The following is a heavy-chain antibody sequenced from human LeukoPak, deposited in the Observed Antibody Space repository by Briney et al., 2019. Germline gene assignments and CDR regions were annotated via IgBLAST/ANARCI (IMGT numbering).Heavy chain of an antibody. V-gene: IGHV3-21*01. D-gene: IGHD5-18*01. CDR3: ARDMDTAMVTQDY. CDR1: EFTFSSYS. Sequence: GGSLRLSCAASEFTFSSYSMNWVRQAPGKGLEWVSSISSSSSYIYYADSVKGRFTISRDNAKNTLYLQMNSLRAEDTAVYYCARDMDTAMVTQDYWGQGTLVTVSS. J-gene: IGHJ4*02. CDR2: ISSSSSYI.